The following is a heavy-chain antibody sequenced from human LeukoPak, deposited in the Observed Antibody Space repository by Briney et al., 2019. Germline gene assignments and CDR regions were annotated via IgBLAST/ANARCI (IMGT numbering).Heavy chain of an antibody. Sequence: SETLSLTCTVSGGSISSGGYYWSWIRQPPGKGLEWIGYIYHSGSTYYNPSLKSRVTISVDRSKNQFSLKLSSVTAADTAVYYCARVDREMIANWFDPWGQGTLVTVSS. D-gene: IGHD3-22*01. CDR2: IYHSGST. CDR3: ARVDREMIANWFDP. CDR1: GGSISSGGYY. V-gene: IGHV4-30-2*01. J-gene: IGHJ5*02.